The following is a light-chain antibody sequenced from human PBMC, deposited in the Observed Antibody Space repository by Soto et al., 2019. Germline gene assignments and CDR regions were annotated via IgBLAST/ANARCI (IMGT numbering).Light chain of an antibody. V-gene: IGKV3-20*01. CDR3: QQYGSSPWT. CDR1: QSISSSY. CDR2: GAS. J-gene: IGKJ1*01. Sequence: EIVLTQSPGTLSLSPGERATLSCRASQSISSSYLAWYRQKPGQAPRLLIYGASSRATGIPDRFSGSGSGTDFTLTISRLEPEDFEVYYCQQYGSSPWTFGQGTKVEIK.